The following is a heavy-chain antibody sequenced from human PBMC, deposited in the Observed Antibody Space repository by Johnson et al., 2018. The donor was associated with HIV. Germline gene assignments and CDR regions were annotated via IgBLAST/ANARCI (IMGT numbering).Heavy chain of an antibody. V-gene: IGHV3-33*01. CDR3: ARTITMIVVDIKSNNDALDI. D-gene: IGHD3-22*01. J-gene: IGHJ3*02. CDR2: IWYDGSNK. Sequence: QVQLVESGGGVVQPGRSLRLSCAASGFTFSNYGMHWVRQTPGKGLEWVAVIWYDGSNKYYADSVKGRFTISRDNSKNTLYLQLNSLRAEDTALYYCARTITMIVVDIKSNNDALDIWGQGTMVTVSS. CDR1: GFTFSNYG.